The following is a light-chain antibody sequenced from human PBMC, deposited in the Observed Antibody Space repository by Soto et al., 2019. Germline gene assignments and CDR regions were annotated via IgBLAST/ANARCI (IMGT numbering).Light chain of an antibody. V-gene: IGKV1-17*01. CDR1: QDVRSD. Sequence: DIQMTQSPSSLSASVGHTVTITCRASQDVRSDLGWYQHKPGKAPKRLIYAASRLQGGVPSRFSGSGSGTEFTLTIGSLQPEDSATYYCQQLWTYPLTFGGGTKVEI. J-gene: IGKJ4*01. CDR2: AAS. CDR3: QQLWTYPLT.